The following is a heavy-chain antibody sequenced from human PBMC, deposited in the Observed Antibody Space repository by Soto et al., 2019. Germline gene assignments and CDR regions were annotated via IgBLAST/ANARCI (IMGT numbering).Heavy chain of an antibody. CDR3: AKATATGGRAFEI. CDR2: ILVGGST. CDR1: GLLCSSYN. V-gene: IGHV3-23*01. J-gene: IGHJ3*02. Sequence: PGGSLRLSCAVSGLLCSSYNMSWVRPTPGKGLAWVSTILVGGSTHYEDSVQGRFTISRDTSKNTVYLHMNSLTAGDTAVYYCAKATATGGRAFEIYGQGTMVTVSS. D-gene: IGHD2-8*02.